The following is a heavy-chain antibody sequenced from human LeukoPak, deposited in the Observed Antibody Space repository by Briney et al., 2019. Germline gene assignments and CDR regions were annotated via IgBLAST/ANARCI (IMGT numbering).Heavy chain of an antibody. V-gene: IGHV3-48*03. J-gene: IGHJ6*03. CDR3: ARVGIAAAGDPYYYYYYMDV. CDR1: GFTFSSYE. D-gene: IGHD6-13*01. Sequence: GGSLRLSCAASGFTFSSYEMNWVRQAPGKGLEWVSYISSSGSTIYYADSVKGRFTISRDNAKNSLYLQMNSLRAEDTAVYYCARVGIAAAGDPYYYYYYMDVWGKGTTVTVSS. CDR2: ISSSGSTI.